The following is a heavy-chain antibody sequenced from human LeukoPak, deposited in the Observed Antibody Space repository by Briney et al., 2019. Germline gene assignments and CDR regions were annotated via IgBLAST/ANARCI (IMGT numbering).Heavy chain of an antibody. CDR1: GGSISSHY. CDR3: ARAELWQYYFDY. Sequence: SETLSLTCTVSGGSISSHYWSWIRQPPGKGLEWIGYIYYSGSTNYNPSLKSRVTISVDTSKNQFPLKLSSVTAADTAVYYCARAELWQYYFDYWGQGTLVTVSS. J-gene: IGHJ4*02. CDR2: IYYSGST. D-gene: IGHD5-18*01. V-gene: IGHV4-59*11.